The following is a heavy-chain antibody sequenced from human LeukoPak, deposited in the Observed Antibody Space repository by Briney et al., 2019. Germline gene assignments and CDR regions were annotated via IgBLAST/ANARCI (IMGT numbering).Heavy chain of an antibody. CDR1: GGSISSYY. CDR2: IYYSGST. CDR3: ARVSGYSGYDHYYYYGMDV. J-gene: IGHJ6*02. D-gene: IGHD5-12*01. V-gene: IGHV4-59*01. Sequence: SETLSLTCTVSGGSISSYYWSWIRQPPGKGLEWIGYIYYSGSTNYNPSLKSRVTISVDTSKNQFSLKLSSVTAADTAVYYCARVSGYSGYDHYYYYGMDVWGQGTTVTVSS.